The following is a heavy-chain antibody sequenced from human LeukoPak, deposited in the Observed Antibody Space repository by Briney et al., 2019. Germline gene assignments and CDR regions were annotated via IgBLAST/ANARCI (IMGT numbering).Heavy chain of an antibody. CDR1: GGSISSYY. V-gene: IGHV4-59*01. Sequence: SETLSLTCTVSGGSISSYYWSWIRQPPGKGLEWIGYIYYSGSTNYNPSLKSRVTISVDTSKNQFSLKLSSVTAADTAVYYCARTTLYYFDYWGQGTLVTVSA. CDR2: IYYSGST. D-gene: IGHD1-26*01. CDR3: ARTTLYYFDY. J-gene: IGHJ4*02.